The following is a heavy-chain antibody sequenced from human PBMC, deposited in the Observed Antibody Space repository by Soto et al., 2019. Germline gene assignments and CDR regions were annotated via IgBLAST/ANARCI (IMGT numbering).Heavy chain of an antibody. D-gene: IGHD2-2*01. V-gene: IGHV3-30*18. CDR1: GFTFISYG. CDR2: ISYDGSNK. J-gene: IGHJ6*02. CDR3: AKARDSGRVVNDYYYGMDV. Sequence: QVQLVESGGGVVQPGRSLRLSCAASGFTFISYGMHGVRRAPGRGLEWGAVISYDGSNKYYADSVKGRFTISRDNSKNTLYLQMNSLRAEDTAVYYCAKARDSGRVVNDYYYGMDVWGQGTTVTVSS.